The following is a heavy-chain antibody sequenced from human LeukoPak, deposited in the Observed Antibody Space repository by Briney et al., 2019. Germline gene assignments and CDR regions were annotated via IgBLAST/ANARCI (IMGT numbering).Heavy chain of an antibody. Sequence: ASVKVSCKASGYTFTSYGISWVRQAPGQGREWMGWISAYNGNTNYAQKLQGRVTMTTDTSTSTAYMELRSLRSDDTAVYYCAFSPYSDYGGNSVDYWGQGTLVTVSS. CDR2: ISAYNGNT. D-gene: IGHD4-23*01. V-gene: IGHV1-18*01. J-gene: IGHJ4*02. CDR1: GYTFTSYG. CDR3: AFSPYSDYGGNSVDY.